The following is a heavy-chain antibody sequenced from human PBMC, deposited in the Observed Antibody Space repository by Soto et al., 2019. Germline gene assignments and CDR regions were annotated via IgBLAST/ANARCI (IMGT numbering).Heavy chain of an antibody. CDR3: TRGVLA. Sequence: QVQLQESGSRLVRPSQTVSLTCSVSGGSVNSGGFSWCWIRQPPGKGLEWIAFISPSGSPAYNPSLKSRVTISVDRSKIQISLELSSVTAADTAVYYCTRGVLAWGPGTRVTVSS. D-gene: IGHD2-8*01. CDR2: ISPSGSP. V-gene: IGHV4-30-2*01. CDR1: GGSVNSGGFS. J-gene: IGHJ5*02.